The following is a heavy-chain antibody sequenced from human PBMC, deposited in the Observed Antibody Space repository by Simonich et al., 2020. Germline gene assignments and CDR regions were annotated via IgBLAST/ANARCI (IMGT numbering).Heavy chain of an antibody. CDR1: GFTFSSYA. J-gene: IGHJ4*02. CDR2: VSVSGGST. CDR3: AKGSGY. Sequence: EVQLLESGGGLVQPGGSLRLSCAASGFTFSSYAMSWVRQGPGRGLGWVSAVSVSGGSTYYANSVKGRFTISRDNSKTTLYLQMNSLRAEDTAVYYCAKGSGYWGQGTLVTVSS. V-gene: IGHV3-23*01. D-gene: IGHD6-19*01.